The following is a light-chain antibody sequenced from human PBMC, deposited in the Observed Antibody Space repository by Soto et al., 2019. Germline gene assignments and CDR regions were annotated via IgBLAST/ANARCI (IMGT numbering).Light chain of an antibody. Sequence: EIVMTQSPDTLSVSPGERATLSCRASQSVSSNLAWYQQKPGQAPRLLIYGASTRATGFPARFSGSWSGTEFTLTISGLQSEDFAVYYCHQYNSWPYTFGQGTKVEIK. CDR2: GAS. V-gene: IGKV3-15*01. J-gene: IGKJ2*01. CDR1: QSVSSN. CDR3: HQYNSWPYT.